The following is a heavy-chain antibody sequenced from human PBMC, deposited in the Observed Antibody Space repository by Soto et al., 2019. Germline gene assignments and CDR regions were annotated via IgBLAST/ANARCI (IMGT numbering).Heavy chain of an antibody. V-gene: IGHV3-74*01. CDR2: INSDGSYT. Sequence: GGSLRLSCAASGFTFSNYWMHWVRQAPGKGLVWVSRINSDGSYTNYADSVKGRFTISRDNAKNTLYLQMNSLSAEDTAVYYCARPLGHQPNWGHGTLVTVSS. CDR1: GFTFSNYW. J-gene: IGHJ1*01. CDR3: ARPLGHQPN.